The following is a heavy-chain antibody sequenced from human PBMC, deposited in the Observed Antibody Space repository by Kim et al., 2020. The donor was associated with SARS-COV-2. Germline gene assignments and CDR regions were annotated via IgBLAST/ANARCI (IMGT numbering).Heavy chain of an antibody. D-gene: IGHD3-10*01. CDR1: GFTFTNSW. V-gene: IGHV3-7*01. CDR2: IKENGGEI. CDR3: AKEHIFLNSGGDCKSFFDH. Sequence: GGSLRLSCRGSGFTFTNSWMTWARQAPGKGLEWVANIKENGGEINYLDSVKGRFTISRDNAKNSLFLQMNSLRAEDTAVYYCAKEHIFLNSGGDCKSFFDHWGQGALVTVS. J-gene: IGHJ4*02.